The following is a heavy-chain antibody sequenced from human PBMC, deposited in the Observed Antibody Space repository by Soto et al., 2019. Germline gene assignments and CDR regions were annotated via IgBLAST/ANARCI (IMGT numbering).Heavy chain of an antibody. V-gene: IGHV4-39*01. Sequence: SETLSLTCTVSGGSIDRSNYYWDWIRQPPGKGLEWIGTTYYNGNAYYNPSLKSRVTMSVDTSKNQFSLKLSSVTAADTAVYYCARGGWRHMVYWGQGTLVTVS. CDR3: ARGGWRHMVY. CDR2: TYYNGNA. D-gene: IGHD3-3*01. CDR1: GGSIDRSNYY. J-gene: IGHJ4*02.